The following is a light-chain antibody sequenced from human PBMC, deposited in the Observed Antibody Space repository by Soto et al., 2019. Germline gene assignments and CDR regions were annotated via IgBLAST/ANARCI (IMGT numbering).Light chain of an antibody. CDR2: DAS. CDR1: QSVSSY. CDR3: QQRSNWPPIT. J-gene: IGKJ5*01. V-gene: IGKV3-11*01. Sequence: EIVLTQSPSTLSWSPGGGATLSFSASQSVSSYLAWYQQKPGQAPRLLIYDASNRATGIPARFSGSGSGTDFTLTISSLEPEDFAVYYCQQRSNWPPITFGQGTRLEIK.